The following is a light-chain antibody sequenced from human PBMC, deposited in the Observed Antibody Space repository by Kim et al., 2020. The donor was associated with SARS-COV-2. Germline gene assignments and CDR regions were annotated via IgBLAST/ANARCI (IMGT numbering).Light chain of an antibody. Sequence: SLSPGARATPSCRASRGVSSYVGWYQQKPGQAPRLLIYDASNRATGIPARFSGSGSGTDFTLTISSLEPEDSAVYYCQQRSDWWTFGQGTKVDIK. CDR1: RGVSSY. J-gene: IGKJ1*01. CDR3: QQRSDWWT. V-gene: IGKV3-11*01. CDR2: DAS.